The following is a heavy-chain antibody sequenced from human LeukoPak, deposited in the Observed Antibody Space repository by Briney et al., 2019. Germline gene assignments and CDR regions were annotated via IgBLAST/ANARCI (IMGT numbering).Heavy chain of an antibody. V-gene: IGHV1-2*02. CDR3: ARDVVQWLAYAFDI. D-gene: IGHD6-19*01. CDR1: GYTFTGYY. J-gene: IGHJ3*02. Sequence: ASVKVSCKASGYTFTGYYMHWVRHAPGQGLEWMGWINPNSGGTNYAQKFQGRVTMTRDTSISTAYMELSRLRSDDTAVYYCARDVVQWLAYAFDIWGQGTMVTVSS. CDR2: INPNSGGT.